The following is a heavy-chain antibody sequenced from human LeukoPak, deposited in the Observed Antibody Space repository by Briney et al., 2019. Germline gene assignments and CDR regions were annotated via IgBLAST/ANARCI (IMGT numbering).Heavy chain of an antibody. J-gene: IGHJ4*02. CDR2: FGTSSSYI. V-gene: IGHV3-21*01. Sequence: GGSLRLSCAASGFTFSNYNMNWVRQAPGKGLEWVSCFGTSSSYIYYADSVKGRFTITRDNAKNSLYLQMNSLRAEDTAVYNCARDGSSSGWDFDYWGQGTLVTVSS. D-gene: IGHD6-19*01. CDR1: GFTFSNYN. CDR3: ARDGSSSGWDFDY.